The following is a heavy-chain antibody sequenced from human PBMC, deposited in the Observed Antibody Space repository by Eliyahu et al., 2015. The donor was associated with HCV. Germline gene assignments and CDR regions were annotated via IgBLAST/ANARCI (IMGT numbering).Heavy chain of an antibody. Sequence: LQESGPGLVKPSETLSLTCTVSGGSISSSSYYWGWIRQPPGKGLEWIGSIYYSGSTYYNPSLKSRVTISVDTSKNQFSLKLSSVTAADTAVYYCASPDYGDQAPKPNWYFDLWGRGTLVTVSS. V-gene: IGHV4-39*01. J-gene: IGHJ2*01. CDR2: IYYSGST. CDR1: GGSISSSSYY. D-gene: IGHD4-17*01. CDR3: ASPDYGDQAPKPNWYFDL.